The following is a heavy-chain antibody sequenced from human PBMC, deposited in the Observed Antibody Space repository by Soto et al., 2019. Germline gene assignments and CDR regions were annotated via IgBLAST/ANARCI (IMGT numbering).Heavy chain of an antibody. V-gene: IGHV3-23*01. Sequence: GGSLRLSCAASGFTFSSYAMSWVRPAPGKGLEWVSAISGSGGSTYYADSVKGRFTISRDNSKNTLYLQTNSLRAEDTAVYYCAKDFRGSSSGYWGQGTLVTVSS. J-gene: IGHJ4*02. CDR3: AKDFRGSSSGY. CDR1: GFTFSSYA. CDR2: ISGSGGST. D-gene: IGHD6-6*01.